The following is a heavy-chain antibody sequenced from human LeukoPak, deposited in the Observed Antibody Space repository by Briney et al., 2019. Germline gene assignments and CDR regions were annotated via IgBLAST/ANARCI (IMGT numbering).Heavy chain of an antibody. Sequence: GRSLRLSCAASGFTFDDYAMHWVRQATGKGLKWVSGISWNSGSIGYADSVKGRFTISRDNAKNSLYLQMNSLRAEDTAAYYCAREYGIDYYYYYYMDVWGKGTTVTISS. D-gene: IGHD1-26*01. V-gene: IGHV3-9*01. CDR1: GFTFDDYA. J-gene: IGHJ6*03. CDR3: AREYGIDYYYYYYMDV. CDR2: ISWNSGSI.